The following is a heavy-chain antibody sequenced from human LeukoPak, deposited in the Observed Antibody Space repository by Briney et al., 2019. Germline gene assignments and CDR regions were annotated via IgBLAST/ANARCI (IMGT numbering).Heavy chain of an antibody. Sequence: PSETLSLTCTVSGGSISRGSYYLSWIRQPAGKGLEWIGRIYTSGSTNYNPSLKSRVTLSVDTSKNQFSLKLSSVPAAHTAVYYCARVFLPGGDIYGSGSYYLDYWGQGTLVTVSS. CDR3: ARVFLPGGDIYGSGSYYLDY. V-gene: IGHV4-61*02. CDR1: GGSISRGSYY. D-gene: IGHD3-10*01. CDR2: IYTSGST. J-gene: IGHJ4*02.